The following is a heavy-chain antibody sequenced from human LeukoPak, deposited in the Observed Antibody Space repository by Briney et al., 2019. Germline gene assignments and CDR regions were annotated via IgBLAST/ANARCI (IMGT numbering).Heavy chain of an antibody. J-gene: IGHJ4*02. CDR1: GGSISSSSYY. Sequence: SETLSLTCTVTGGSISSSSYYWGWIRQPPGKGLEWIGSMYSSGSTYYNPSLKSRVTISVDTSKNQFSLKLSSVTAADTAVYYCARSIPKLYCGGDCPPDYWGQGTLATVSS. D-gene: IGHD2-21*02. CDR3: ARSIPKLYCGGDCPPDY. V-gene: IGHV4-39*07. CDR2: MYSSGST.